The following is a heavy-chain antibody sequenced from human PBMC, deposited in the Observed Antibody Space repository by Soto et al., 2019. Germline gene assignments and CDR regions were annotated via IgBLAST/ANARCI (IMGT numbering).Heavy chain of an antibody. CDR2: INPNSGGT. J-gene: IGHJ1*01. CDR3: ARGGDYDYVWGSYRPVGYFQH. D-gene: IGHD3-16*02. CDR1: GYTFTGYY. Sequence: ASVKVSCKASGYTFTGYYMHWVLQAPGQGLEWMGWINPNSGGTNYAQKFQGRVTMTRDTSISTAYMELSRLRSDDTAVYYCARGGDYDYVWGSYRPVGYFQHWGQGTLVTVSS. V-gene: IGHV1-2*02.